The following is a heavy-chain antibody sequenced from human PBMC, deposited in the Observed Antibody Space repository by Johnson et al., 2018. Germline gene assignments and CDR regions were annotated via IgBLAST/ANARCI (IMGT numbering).Heavy chain of an antibody. Sequence: QVQLVQSGGGVVQXGRSXRLXCAASGFTFSNYAMHWVRQAPGKGLQWVATISDDGSNKYNLESVKGRFTISRDSSKNTGYMQLQSLRTEDTAVYYCARDRHTGSYSGYFDYWGQGTLVTVSS. V-gene: IGHV3-30-3*01. CDR1: GFTFSNYA. CDR3: ARDRHTGSYSGYFDY. D-gene: IGHD1-26*01. CDR2: ISDDGSNK. J-gene: IGHJ4*02.